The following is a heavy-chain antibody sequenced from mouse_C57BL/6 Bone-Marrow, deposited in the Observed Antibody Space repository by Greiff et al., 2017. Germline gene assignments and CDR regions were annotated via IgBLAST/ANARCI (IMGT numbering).Heavy chain of an antibody. V-gene: IGHV1-50*01. CDR2: IDPSDSYT. Sequence: VQLQQSGAELVKPGASVKLSCKASGYTFTSYWMQWVKQRPGQGLEWIGVIDPSDSYTNYNQKFKGKATLTVDTSSSTAYMQLSSLTSADSAVYYCEMTGYGSSYYFDYWGKGTTLTVSS. D-gene: IGHD1-1*01. CDR3: EMTGYGSSYYFDY. J-gene: IGHJ2*01. CDR1: GYTFTSYW.